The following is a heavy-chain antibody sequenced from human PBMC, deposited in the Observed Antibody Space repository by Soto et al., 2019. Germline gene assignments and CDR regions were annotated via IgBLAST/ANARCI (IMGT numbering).Heavy chain of an antibody. D-gene: IGHD6-13*01. Sequence: QLQLQESGPGLVKSSETLSLTCTVSGGSISNSGYYWGWIRQPPGKGLEWIGSIYYSGNTYYNRSLKSRVTISVDTSKKQFSRKLSSVTAADTAVYYCARLRAAAGFGADYWGQGTLVTVSS. J-gene: IGHJ4*02. V-gene: IGHV4-39*01. CDR3: ARLRAAAGFGADY. CDR1: GGSISNSGYY. CDR2: IYYSGNT.